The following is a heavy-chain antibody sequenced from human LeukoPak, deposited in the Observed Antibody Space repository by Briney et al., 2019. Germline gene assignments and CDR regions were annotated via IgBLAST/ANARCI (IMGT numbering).Heavy chain of an antibody. CDR2: ISHDGSYK. V-gene: IGHV3-30*04. D-gene: IGHD5-24*01. CDR1: GFTVSSNS. Sequence: GGSLRLSCTVSGFTVSSNSMSWVRQAPGKGLEWVSIISHDGSYKYYTDSVKGRFTISRDNSKNTLLLQMNSLRAEDTAVYYCARRSRDGWYFDYWGQGTLVTVSS. CDR3: ARRSRDGWYFDY. J-gene: IGHJ4*02.